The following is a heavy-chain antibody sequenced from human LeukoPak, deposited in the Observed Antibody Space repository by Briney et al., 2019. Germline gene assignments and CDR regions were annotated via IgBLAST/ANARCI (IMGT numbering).Heavy chain of an antibody. Sequence: PGRSLRLSCAASGFTFSSYAMHWVRQAPGKGLEWVAVISYDGSNKYYADSVKGRFTISRDNSKNTLYLQMNSLRAEGTAVYYCARRDAEYQLPPYGMDVWGKGTTVTVSS. CDR1: GFTFSSYA. V-gene: IGHV3-30*04. CDR2: ISYDGSNK. CDR3: ARRDAEYQLPPYGMDV. J-gene: IGHJ6*04. D-gene: IGHD2-2*01.